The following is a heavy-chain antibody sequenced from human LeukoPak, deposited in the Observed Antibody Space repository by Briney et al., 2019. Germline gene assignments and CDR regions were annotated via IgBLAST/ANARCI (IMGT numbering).Heavy chain of an antibody. V-gene: IGHV4-31*03. CDR3: ARAADIVVVPAAIQRDNWFDP. D-gene: IGHD2-2*02. J-gene: IGHJ5*02. Sequence: SETLSLTCTVSGGSISSGGYYWSWIRQHPGKGLEWIGYIYYSGSTYYNPSLKSRVTISVDTSKNQFSLKLSSVTAADTAVYYCARAADIVVVPAAIQRDNWFDPWGQGTLVTVSS. CDR2: IYYSGST. CDR1: GGSISSGGYY.